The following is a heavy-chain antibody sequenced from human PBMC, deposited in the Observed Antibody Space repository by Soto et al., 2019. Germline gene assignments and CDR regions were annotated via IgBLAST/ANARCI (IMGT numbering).Heavy chain of an antibody. Sequence: GGSLRLSCAASGFTFSSYSMNWVRQAPGKGLEWVSYISSSSSTIYYADSVKGGFTISRDNAKNSLYLQMNSLRAEDTAVYYCARDLPSMISKNYYMDVWGKGTTVTVSS. CDR1: GFTFSSYS. V-gene: IGHV3-48*01. D-gene: IGHD3-22*01. CDR3: ARDLPSMISKNYYMDV. CDR2: ISSSSSTI. J-gene: IGHJ6*03.